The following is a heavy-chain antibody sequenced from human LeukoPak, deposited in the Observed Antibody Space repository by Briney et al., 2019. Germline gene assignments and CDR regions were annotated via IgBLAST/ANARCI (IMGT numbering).Heavy chain of an antibody. V-gene: IGHV4-4*09. Sequence: SETLSLTCTVSGGSISLYYWNWIRQPPGKVLEWIGYIYTSGSTKYNPSLKSRVTISVDTSKNQLSLKLSSVTAADTAVYYCAGPDIATRPRKYYYYMDVWGKGTTVTVSS. CDR3: AGPDIATRPRKYYYYMDV. D-gene: IGHD2-15*01. CDR1: GGSISLYY. J-gene: IGHJ6*03. CDR2: IYTSGST.